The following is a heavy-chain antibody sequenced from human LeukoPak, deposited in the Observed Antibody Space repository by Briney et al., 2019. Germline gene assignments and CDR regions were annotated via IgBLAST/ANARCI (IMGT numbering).Heavy chain of an antibody. V-gene: IGHV3-23*01. J-gene: IGHJ4*02. Sequence: GGSLRLSCAGSGFSFSTYSMNWVRQAPGKGLEWVSGITGSGANTYYADSVKGRFTISRDNSKNTLYLRMNSLRAEDTAVYYCYHYDSSGFYPQTKIDYWGQGTLVTVSS. CDR3: YHYDSSGFYPQTKIDY. CDR1: GFSFSTYS. CDR2: ITGSGANT. D-gene: IGHD3-22*01.